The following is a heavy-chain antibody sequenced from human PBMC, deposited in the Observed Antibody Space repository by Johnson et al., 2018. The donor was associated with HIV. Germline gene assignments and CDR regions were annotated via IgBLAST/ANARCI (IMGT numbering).Heavy chain of an antibody. D-gene: IGHD6-6*01. CDR1: QFTFSRYG. CDR2: ISYDGRDK. CDR3: AKSSPAAARFRLGSAFDI. J-gene: IGHJ3*02. V-gene: IGHV3-30*18. Sequence: QVQLVESGGGVVQPGRSLRLSCVASQFTFSRYGMHWVRQVPGKGLEWVAGISYDGRDKYHADFVKGRFTISRDNSENTLYLQMNSLRAEDTALYYCAKSSPAAARFRLGSAFDIWGQGTMVTVSS.